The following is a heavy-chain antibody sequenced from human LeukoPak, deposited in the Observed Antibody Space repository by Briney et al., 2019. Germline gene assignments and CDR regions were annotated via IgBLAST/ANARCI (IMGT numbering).Heavy chain of an antibody. V-gene: IGHV1-69*04. CDR2: IIPILGIA. CDR3: ARDPYYYGSGSYYPPPRGMDV. J-gene: IGHJ6*02. D-gene: IGHD3-10*01. Sequence: SVKVSCKASGGTFSSYAISWVRQAPGQGLEWMGRIIPILGIANYAQKFQGRVTITADKSTSTAYMELSSLRSEDTAVYYCARDPYYYGSGSYYPPPRGMDVWGQGTTVTVSS. CDR1: GGTFSSYA.